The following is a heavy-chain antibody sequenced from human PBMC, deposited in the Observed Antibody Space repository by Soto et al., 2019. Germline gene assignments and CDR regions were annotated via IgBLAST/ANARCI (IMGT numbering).Heavy chain of an antibody. CDR3: ARGQDSLLSFGESNYGMDV. D-gene: IGHD3-10*01. V-gene: IGHV1-69*13. J-gene: IGHJ6*02. Sequence: SVKVSCKASGGTFSSYAISWVRQAPGQGLEWMGGIIPIFGTTNYAQKFQGRVTITADESTSTAYMELSSLRSEDTAVYYCARGQDSLLSFGESNYGMDVWGQGTTVTVSS. CDR2: IIPIFGTT. CDR1: GGTFSSYA.